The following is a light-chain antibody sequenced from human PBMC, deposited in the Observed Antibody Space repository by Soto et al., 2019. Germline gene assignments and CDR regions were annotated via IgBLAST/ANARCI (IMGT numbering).Light chain of an antibody. Sequence: QLVLTQSPSASASLGASVKLTCTLSSGHSNYAVAWHQQEPEKGPRYLMKVNSDGSLSKGDGIPSRFSGSSSGAERYLTISSLQSEDEADYYCQTWGTGIVFGGGTKVTVL. J-gene: IGLJ2*01. CDR2: VNSDGSL. CDR3: QTWGTGIV. CDR1: SGHSNYA. V-gene: IGLV4-69*01.